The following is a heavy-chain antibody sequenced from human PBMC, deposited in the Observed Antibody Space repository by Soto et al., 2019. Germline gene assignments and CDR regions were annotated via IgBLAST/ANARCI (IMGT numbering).Heavy chain of an antibody. D-gene: IGHD3-3*01. CDR3: ARAREVRFLEWLLYYYYYYMDV. V-gene: IGHV3-7*04. CDR2: IKQDGSEK. CDR1: GFTFSSYW. Sequence: GGSLRLSCAASGFTFSSYWMSWVRQAPGKGLEWVANIKQDGSEKYYVDSVKGRFTISRDNAKNSLYLQMNSLRAEDTAVYYCARAREVRFLEWLLYYYYYYMDVWGKGTTVTVCS. J-gene: IGHJ6*03.